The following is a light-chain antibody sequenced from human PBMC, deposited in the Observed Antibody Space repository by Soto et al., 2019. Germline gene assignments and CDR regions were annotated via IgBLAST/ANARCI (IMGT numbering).Light chain of an antibody. CDR1: SSDVGGYNY. CDR3: SSFTGSSTWV. CDR2: DVS. V-gene: IGLV2-14*01. J-gene: IGLJ3*02. Sequence: QSVLTQPASVSGSPGQSITISCTGTSSDVGGYNYVSWYQQHPGKAPKLMIYDVSNRPSGVSNRFSGSKSGNTASLTISGLQAEDEADYYCSSFTGSSTWVFGGGTKVTVL.